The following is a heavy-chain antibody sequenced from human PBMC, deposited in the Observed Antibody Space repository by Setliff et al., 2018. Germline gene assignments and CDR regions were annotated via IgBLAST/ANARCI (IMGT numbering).Heavy chain of an antibody. V-gene: IGHV3-23*01. CDR3: AVLVVVTYGMDV. CDR1: GFTFDDYG. Sequence: GGSLRLSCAASGFTFDDYGMSWVRQGPGKGLEWVSFINWAGGTTYYADSAKGRFTISRDNSKNTLYLQMNSLRAEDTAVYYCAVLVVVTYGMDVWGQGTTVTVSS. J-gene: IGHJ6*02. CDR2: INWAGGTT. D-gene: IGHD2-2*01.